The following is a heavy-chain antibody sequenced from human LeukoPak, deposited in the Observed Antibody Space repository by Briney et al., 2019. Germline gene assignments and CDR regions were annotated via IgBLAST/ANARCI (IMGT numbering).Heavy chain of an antibody. CDR2: IYTSGST. V-gene: IGHV4-4*07. D-gene: IGHD6-13*01. Sequence: KPSETLSLTCTVSGGSISSYYWSWIRQPAGKGLEWIGRIYTSGSTNYNPSLKSRVTMSVDTSKNQFSLKLSSVTAADTAVYYCAGRGDGPYSSGWSPFDYWGQGTLVTVSS. J-gene: IGHJ4*02. CDR1: GGSISSYY. CDR3: AGRGDGPYSSGWSPFDY.